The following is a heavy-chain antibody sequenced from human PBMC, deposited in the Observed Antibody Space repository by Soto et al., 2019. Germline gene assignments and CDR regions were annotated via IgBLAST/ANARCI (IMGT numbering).Heavy chain of an antibody. D-gene: IGHD6-6*01. CDR3: AKRSSSSIFDF. CDR2: ISGSDDST. V-gene: IGHV3-23*01. CDR1: GFTFSSYA. Sequence: GGSLRLSCAASGFTFSSYAMSWVRQAPGKGLEWVSVISGSDDSTYYADSVKGRFTISRDNSKNTLYLQMNSLRAEDTAVYYCAKRSSSSIFDFWGQGTLVTVSS. J-gene: IGHJ4*02.